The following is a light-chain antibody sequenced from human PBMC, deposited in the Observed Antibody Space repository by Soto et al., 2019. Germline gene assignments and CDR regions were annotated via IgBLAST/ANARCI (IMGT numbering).Light chain of an antibody. CDR3: QQRSNWPIT. CDR1: QSVSSTY. CDR2: EAS. V-gene: IGKV3D-20*02. Sequence: EIVLTQSPGTLSLSAGERATLSWRASQSVSSTYLTWYQQKPGQAPRLLIYEASRRATGIPDRFSGSVYGTEFILTISSLQSEDFAFYYCQQRSNWPITFGQGTRLEIK. J-gene: IGKJ5*01.